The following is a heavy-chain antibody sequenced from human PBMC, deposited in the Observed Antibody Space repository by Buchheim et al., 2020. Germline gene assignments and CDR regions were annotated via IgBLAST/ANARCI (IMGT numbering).Heavy chain of an antibody. CDR1: GYTFTSYG. CDR3: AREYTSGDYDYIWGSYRGLYYYYGMDV. CDR2: ISAYNGNT. J-gene: IGHJ6*02. Sequence: QVQLVQSGAEVKKPGASVKVSCKASGYTFTSYGISWVRQAPGQGLEWMGWISAYNGNTNYAQKLQGRVTMTTDTSTSTAYMELRSLRSDDTAVYYCAREYTSGDYDYIWGSYRGLYYYYGMDVWGQGTT. V-gene: IGHV1-18*01. D-gene: IGHD3-16*02.